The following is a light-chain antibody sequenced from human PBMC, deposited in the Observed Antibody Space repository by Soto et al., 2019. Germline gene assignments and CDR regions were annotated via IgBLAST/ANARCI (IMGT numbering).Light chain of an antibody. CDR3: QQYYSTPPWT. CDR1: QSVLYSSNNKNY. J-gene: IGKJ1*01. Sequence: DIVMTQSPDSLAVSLGERATINCKSSQSVLYSSNNKNYLAWYQQKPGQPPKLLIYWASTRESGVPDRFSGNGSGTDFTLTISSLQAEDVAVYYCQQYYSTPPWTFGQGTKV. CDR2: WAS. V-gene: IGKV4-1*01.